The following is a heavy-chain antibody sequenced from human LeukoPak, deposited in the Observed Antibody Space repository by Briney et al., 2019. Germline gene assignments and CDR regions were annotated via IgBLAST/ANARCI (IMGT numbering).Heavy chain of an antibody. CDR3: ARVNERCSGGSCYLHFDY. V-gene: IGHV4-31*03. J-gene: IGHJ4*02. CDR2: IYYSGST. Sequence: PSKTLSLTCTVSGGSISSGGYYWSWIRQHPGKGQEWIGYIYYSGSTYYNPSLKSRVAISVDTSKNQFSLKLSSVTAADTAVYYCARVNERCSGGSCYLHFDYWGRGTLVTVSS. D-gene: IGHD2-15*01. CDR1: GGSISSGGYY.